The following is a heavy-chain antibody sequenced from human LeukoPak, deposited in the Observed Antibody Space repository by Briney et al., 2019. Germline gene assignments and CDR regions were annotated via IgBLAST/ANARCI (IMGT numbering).Heavy chain of an antibody. J-gene: IGHJ4*02. CDR1: GFTFSSYG. CDR2: ISTTSGNI. V-gene: IGHV3-21*01. Sequence: GPSLRLSCAASGFTFSSYGMHSVRQAPGKWLEWVAAISTTSGNIYYADSVKGRFTISRDNTKNSLYLQMNSLRVEDTALYYCARRAPSHDFDDWGQGTLVTVSS. CDR3: ARRAPSHDFDD.